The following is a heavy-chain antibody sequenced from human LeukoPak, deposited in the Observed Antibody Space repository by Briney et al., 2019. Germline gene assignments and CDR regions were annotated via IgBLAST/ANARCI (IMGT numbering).Heavy chain of an antibody. Sequence: SENLSLTCAVSGGSISSGGYSWSWIRQPPGKGLEWIGYIFDSGSTYYSPSLKSRVTISVERSRNQFSLKLSSVTAADTAVYYCARDGAVAGYGMDVWGQGTTVTVSS. J-gene: IGHJ6*02. CDR1: GGSISSGGYS. V-gene: IGHV4-30-2*01. CDR3: ARDGAVAGYGMDV. D-gene: IGHD2-15*01. CDR2: IFDSGST.